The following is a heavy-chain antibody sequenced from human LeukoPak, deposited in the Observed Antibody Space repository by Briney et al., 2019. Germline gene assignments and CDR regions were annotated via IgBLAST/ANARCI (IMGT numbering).Heavy chain of an antibody. CDR3: ARVFGAGYSDY. V-gene: IGHV3-30*14. Sequence: GGSLRLSCTASGFDFSHYAIHWVRQAPGKGLEWVSLISYNGGTKYYAESVKGRFTIDRDNSKNTVYLQMNSLRAEDTAVYYCARVFGAGYSDYWGQGTLVTVSS. CDR1: GFDFSHYA. CDR2: ISYNGGTK. D-gene: IGHD4/OR15-4a*01. J-gene: IGHJ4*02.